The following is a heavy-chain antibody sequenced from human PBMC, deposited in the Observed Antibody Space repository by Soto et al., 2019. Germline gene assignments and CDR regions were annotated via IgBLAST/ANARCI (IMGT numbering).Heavy chain of an antibody. CDR3: VRGHSGLDI. CDR1: GFTFSDYY. D-gene: IGHD5-12*01. V-gene: IGHV3-11*01. CDR2: ISGGNTI. Sequence: QVQVVESGGGLVKPGGSLRLSCAGSGFTFSDYYMGWIRQIPGKGLEWISYISGGNTIYYIDSVKGRFTLSRDSAKNSLYLQMDSLRAEDTAVYYCVRGHSGLDIWGQGTMVTVSS. J-gene: IGHJ3*02.